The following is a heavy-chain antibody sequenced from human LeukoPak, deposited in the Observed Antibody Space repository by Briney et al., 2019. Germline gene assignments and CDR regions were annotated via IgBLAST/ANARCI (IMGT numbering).Heavy chain of an antibody. J-gene: IGHJ4*02. V-gene: IGHV3-30*03. D-gene: IGHD6-13*01. Sequence: GGSLRLSCAASGFTFSSYGMHWVRQAPGRGLEWVAVISYDGRNKYYADSVKGRFTVSRDNSKNTLYLQMNSLRAEDTAVYYCASHWAQQLVSDYWGQGTLVTVSS. CDR2: ISYDGRNK. CDR3: ASHWAQQLVSDY. CDR1: GFTFSSYG.